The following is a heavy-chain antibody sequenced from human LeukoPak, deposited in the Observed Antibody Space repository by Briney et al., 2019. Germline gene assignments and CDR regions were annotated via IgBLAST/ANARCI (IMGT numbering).Heavy chain of an antibody. Sequence: SETLSLTCTVSGGSISSYYWSWIRQPPGKGPEWIGYIYYSGSINYSPSLKSRVTISVDTSKNQFSLKLSSVTAADTAVYYCARAVTYYDILTGYYPDAFDIWGQGTMVTVSS. V-gene: IGHV4-59*01. J-gene: IGHJ3*02. CDR2: IYYSGSI. CDR3: ARAVTYYDILTGYYPDAFDI. CDR1: GGSISSYY. D-gene: IGHD3-9*01.